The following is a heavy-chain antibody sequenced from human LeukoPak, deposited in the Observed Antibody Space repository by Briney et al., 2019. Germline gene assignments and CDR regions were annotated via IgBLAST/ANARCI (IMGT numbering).Heavy chain of an antibody. Sequence: GGSLRLSCAASGFTFSGHWMSWVRQAPGKGLEGVANINQGGSDKYYVDSVKGRFTISRDNANNLLYLQMNSLRGEDTAVYYCTRDRSRAEDDWRQGTLVTVSS. CDR2: INQGGSDK. CDR1: GFTFSGHW. CDR3: TRDRSRAEDD. D-gene: IGHD1-14*01. V-gene: IGHV3-7*01. J-gene: IGHJ4*02.